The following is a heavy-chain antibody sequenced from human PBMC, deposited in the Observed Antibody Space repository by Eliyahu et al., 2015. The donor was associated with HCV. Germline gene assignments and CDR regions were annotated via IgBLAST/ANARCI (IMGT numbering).Heavy chain of an antibody. V-gene: IGHV3-72*01. CDR2: SRGRAKSYTT. Sequence: EVQLVESGGGLAQPGGSLTLSCAASGFXFXDHYXXWVRQAPGKGLEWVGRSRGRAKSYTTEYAASVRGRFTISRDDSKTSAYLQLNSLKTEDTAVYYCARAFLDCSRGTCYSRFDYWGQGTLVTVSS. D-gene: IGHD2-15*01. J-gene: IGHJ4*02. CDR1: GFXFXDHY. CDR3: ARAFLDCSRGTCYSRFDY.